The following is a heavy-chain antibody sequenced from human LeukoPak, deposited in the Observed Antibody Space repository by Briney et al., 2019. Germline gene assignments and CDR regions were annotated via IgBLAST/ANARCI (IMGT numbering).Heavy chain of an antibody. CDR1: GGTFSSYA. Sequence: ASVKVSCKASGGTFSSYAISWVRQAPGQGLEWMGRIIPIFGTANYAQKFQARVTITTDESTSTAYMELSSLRSEDTAVYYCAGSSGSYIPHPIDYWGQGTLVTVSS. CDR2: IIPIFGTA. V-gene: IGHV1-69*05. J-gene: IGHJ4*02. CDR3: AGSSGSYIPHPIDY. D-gene: IGHD1-26*01.